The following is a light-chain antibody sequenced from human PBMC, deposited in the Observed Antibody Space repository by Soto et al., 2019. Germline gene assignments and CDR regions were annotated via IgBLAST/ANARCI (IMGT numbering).Light chain of an antibody. V-gene: IGKV1-9*01. CDR1: QGIANF. CDR2: GAS. Sequence: IQLTQSPSSLSASVGDRVTISCRASQGIANFLAWYQQKPGKAPKLLIYGASTLQSGVPSRFSGSGSGTDFTLPKPRLHPEDFETNYGQQINSFPTPFGPGPKVDI. J-gene: IGKJ3*01. CDR3: QQINSFPTP.